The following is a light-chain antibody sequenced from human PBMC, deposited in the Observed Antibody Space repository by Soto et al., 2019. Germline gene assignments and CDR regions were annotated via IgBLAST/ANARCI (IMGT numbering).Light chain of an antibody. V-gene: IGLV2-14*01. CDR3: SSYTTSSSYV. Sequence: QSVLTQAASGAGSPGQWITISCTGTSSDVGCYIYVSWYQQHPGKAPKLMIYDVTSRPSGVSYRFSGSKSVNTASLTISGRQAEDEADYYCSSYTTSSSYVFGTGTQLTVL. CDR2: DVT. J-gene: IGLJ1*01. CDR1: SSDVGCYIY.